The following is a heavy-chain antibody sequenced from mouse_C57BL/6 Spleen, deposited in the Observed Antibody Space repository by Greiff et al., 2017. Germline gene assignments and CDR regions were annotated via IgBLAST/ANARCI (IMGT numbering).Heavy chain of an antibody. D-gene: IGHD1-1*01. V-gene: IGHV1-80*01. Sequence: VQLQQSGAELVKPGASVKISCKASGYAFSSYWMNWVKQRPGKGLEWIGQIYPGDGDTNYNGKFKGKATLTADKSSSTAYMQLSSLTSEDSAVYFCARLYYYGSSYEDYYAMDYWGQGTSVTVSS. CDR3: ARLYYYGSSYEDYYAMDY. J-gene: IGHJ4*01. CDR1: GYAFSSYW. CDR2: IYPGDGDT.